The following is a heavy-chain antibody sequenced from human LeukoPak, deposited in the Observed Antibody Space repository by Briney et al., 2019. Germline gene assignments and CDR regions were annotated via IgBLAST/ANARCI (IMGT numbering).Heavy chain of an antibody. J-gene: IGHJ4*02. CDR2: INPNSGGT. CDR1: GYTFTGYY. CDR3: ASSGSGIAAVGTADYFDY. V-gene: IGHV1-2*04. D-gene: IGHD6-13*01. Sequence: GAPVKVSCKASGYTFTGYYIHWVRQAPGQGLEWMGWINPNSGGTNYAQKFQGWVTMTRDTSISTAYMELSRLTSDDTAVYYCASSGSGIAAVGTADYFDYWGQGALVTVSS.